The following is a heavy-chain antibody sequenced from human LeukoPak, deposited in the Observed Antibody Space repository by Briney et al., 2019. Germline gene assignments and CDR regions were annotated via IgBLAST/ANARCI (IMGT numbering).Heavy chain of an antibody. D-gene: IGHD3-3*01. V-gene: IGHV3-23*01. CDR2: ISGSGGST. CDR3: AKDGPYYDFWSGLKNYYYYYYMDV. CDR1: GFTFSSYA. J-gene: IGHJ6*03. Sequence: PGGSLRLSCAASGFTFSSYAMSWVRQAPGKGLEWVSAISGSGGSTYYADSVKGRFTISRDNSKNTLYLQMSSLRAEDTAVYYCAKDGPYYDFWSGLKNYYYYYYMDVWGKGTTVTVSS.